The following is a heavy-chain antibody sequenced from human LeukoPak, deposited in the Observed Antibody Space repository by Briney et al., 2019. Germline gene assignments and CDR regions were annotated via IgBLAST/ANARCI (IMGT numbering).Heavy chain of an antibody. CDR3: ARAGTQGYCSGGSCYSAYYFDY. D-gene: IGHD2-15*01. CDR1: GFTFSSYS. V-gene: IGHV3-21*01. CDR2: ISSSSYHI. Sequence: GGSLRLSCAASGFTFSSYSMNWVRQAPGKGLEWVSSISSSSYHIYFADSVKGRFTISRDIAKNSLYLQMNSLRAEDTAVYYCARAGTQGYCSGGSCYSAYYFDYWGQGTLVTVSS. J-gene: IGHJ4*02.